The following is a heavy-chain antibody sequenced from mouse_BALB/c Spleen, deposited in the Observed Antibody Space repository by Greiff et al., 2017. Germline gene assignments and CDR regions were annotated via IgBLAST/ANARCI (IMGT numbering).Heavy chain of an antibody. Sequence: QVQLKESGPGLVAPSQSLSITCTVSGFSLTSYGVHWVRQPPGKGLEWLGVIWAGGSTNYNSALMSRLSISKDNSKSQVFLKMNSLQTDDTAMYYCARDPYGSSFYFDYWGQGTTLTVSS. CDR1: GFSLTSYG. D-gene: IGHD1-1*01. CDR2: IWAGGST. CDR3: ARDPYGSSFYFDY. J-gene: IGHJ2*01. V-gene: IGHV2-9*02.